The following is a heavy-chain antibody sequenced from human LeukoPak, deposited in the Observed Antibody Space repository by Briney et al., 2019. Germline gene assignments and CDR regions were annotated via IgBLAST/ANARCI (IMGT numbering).Heavy chain of an antibody. CDR3: ASPRGTYIDY. D-gene: IGHD3-16*01. CDR1: GYSISTGYF. CDR2: IFHTGST. Sequence: SETLSLTCAVSGYSISTGYFWGWIRQSPGQGLEWISSIFHTGSTSYNPSLKSRVTLSVDTSKNEFSLKLTSVTAADTAIYYCASPRGTYIDYWGQGTLVIVSS. V-gene: IGHV4-38-2*01. J-gene: IGHJ4*02.